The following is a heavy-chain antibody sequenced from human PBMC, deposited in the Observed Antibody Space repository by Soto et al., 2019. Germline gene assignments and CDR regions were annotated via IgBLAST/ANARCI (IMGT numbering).Heavy chain of an antibody. D-gene: IGHD2-15*01. Sequence: QLQLQESGPGLVKPSETLSLTCTVSGGSISSSSYYWGWIRQPPGKGLEWIGSIYYSGSTYYNPSIKSRVTISIDTSKNQLTLKLSSVSAADTGVNYIASHVIVWVVAANDNGCDPWGQGTLVIVSS. CDR3: ASHVIVWVVAANDNGCDP. CDR1: GGSISSSSYY. J-gene: IGHJ5*02. CDR2: IYYSGST. V-gene: IGHV4-39*01.